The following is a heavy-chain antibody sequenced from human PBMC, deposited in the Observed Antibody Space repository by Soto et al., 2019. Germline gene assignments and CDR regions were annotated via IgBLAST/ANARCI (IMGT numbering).Heavy chain of an antibody. V-gene: IGHV4-4*02. CDR1: GHSIRSRMW. Sequence: QVQLQESGPGLVKPAGTLSLTCCVSGHSIRSRMWWSWVRQPPGKGLVGCGDTLHRGDTNYTPSLKSRIIISVDKSKNQFSLELTSVTAADTAVYYCAYSPGWFRHDVWGQGTLVIVSP. CDR3: AYSPGWFRHDV. CDR2: TLHRGDT. J-gene: IGHJ3*01. D-gene: IGHD6-19*01.